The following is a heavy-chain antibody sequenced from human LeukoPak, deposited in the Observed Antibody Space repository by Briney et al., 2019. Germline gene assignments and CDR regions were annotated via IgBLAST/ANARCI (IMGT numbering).Heavy chain of an antibody. J-gene: IGHJ6*02. CDR2: IYHSGST. CDR1: GGSISSSNW. D-gene: IGHD4-17*01. V-gene: IGHV4-4*02. Sequence: SETLSLTCAVSGGSISSSNWWSWVRQPPGKGLEWIGEIYHSGSTNYNPSLKSRVTISVDKSKNQFTLKLSSVTAADTAVYYCARAFSGDYGAYYYYYGMDVWGQGTTVTVSS. CDR3: ARAFSGDYGAYYYYYGMDV.